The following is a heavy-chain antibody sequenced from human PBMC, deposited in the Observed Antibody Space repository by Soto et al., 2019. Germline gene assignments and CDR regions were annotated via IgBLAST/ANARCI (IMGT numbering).Heavy chain of an antibody. Sequence: QVQLVESGGGVVKPGRPLRLPGAASGVTLTNYAINLARQAPGKGLGRMADITYHVTEKGYADSVKGRFTIYRENSMNTLYVQIGTIRPKDTAVYYCAKDTGGVYTINYGMDVWGKGTTVIVSS. J-gene: IGHJ6*01. CDR3: AKDTGGVYTINYGMDV. V-gene: IGHV3-30*18. D-gene: IGHD2-8*01. CDR2: ITYHVTEK. CDR1: GVTLTNYA.